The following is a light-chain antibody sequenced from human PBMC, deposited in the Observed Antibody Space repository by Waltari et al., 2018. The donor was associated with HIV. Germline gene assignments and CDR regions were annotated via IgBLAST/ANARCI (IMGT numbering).Light chain of an antibody. Sequence: VMTQSPATLSVSPGERVPLHCRASQTVSTKLAWYQQKPGQAPRLLIYGASTRAPGLPARFSGSGSGTEFTLTISNLQSEDSAVYYCQQYNNWPPNTFGQGTKLEIK. CDR2: GAS. CDR1: QTVSTK. J-gene: IGKJ2*01. CDR3: QQYNNWPPNT. V-gene: IGKV3-15*01.